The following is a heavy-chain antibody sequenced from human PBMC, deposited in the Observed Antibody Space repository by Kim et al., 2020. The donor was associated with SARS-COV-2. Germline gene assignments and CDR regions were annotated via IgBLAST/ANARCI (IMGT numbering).Heavy chain of an antibody. J-gene: IGHJ5*02. V-gene: IGHV1-18*01. D-gene: IGHD6-19*01. CDR2: ISAYNGNT. Sequence: ASVKVSCKASGYTFTSYGISWVRQAPGQGLEWMGWISAYNGNTNYAQKLQGRVTMTTDTSTSTAYMELRSLRSDDTAVYYCAKSVWKWGWVDPWGQGTLVTVSS. CDR1: GYTFTSYG. CDR3: AKSVWKWGWVDP.